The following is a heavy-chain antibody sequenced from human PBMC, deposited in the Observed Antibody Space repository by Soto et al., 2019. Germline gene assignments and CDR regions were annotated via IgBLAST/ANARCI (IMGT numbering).Heavy chain of an antibody. V-gene: IGHV3-21*01. CDR3: ASDREYSSSSDWFDP. Sequence: GGSLRLSCAASGFTFSSYSMNWVRQAPGKGLEWVSSISSSSSYIYYADSVKGRFTISRDNDKNSPNLQMNSRRAEDTAVYYCASDREYSSSSDWFDPWGQGTLVTVSS. D-gene: IGHD6-6*01. CDR2: ISSSSSYI. CDR1: GFTFSSYS. J-gene: IGHJ5*02.